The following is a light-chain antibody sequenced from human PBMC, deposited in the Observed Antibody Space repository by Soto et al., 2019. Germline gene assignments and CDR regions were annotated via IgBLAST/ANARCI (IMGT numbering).Light chain of an antibody. V-gene: IGLV2-23*02. Sequence: QSALTQPASVSGSPGQSITISCTGAGSDVGSYNLVSWYQQHPVKAPKLIIHEVSERPSGVSNRFSGSKSGNTASLTISGLQADDEADYYCCSYAGSSTWGVFGGGTKLTVL. CDR1: GSDVGSYNL. CDR3: CSYAGSSTWGV. J-gene: IGLJ3*02. CDR2: EVS.